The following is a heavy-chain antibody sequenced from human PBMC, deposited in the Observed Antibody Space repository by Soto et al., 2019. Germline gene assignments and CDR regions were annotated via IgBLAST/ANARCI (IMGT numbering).Heavy chain of an antibody. Sequence: QVQLQQWGAGLLKPSETLSLTCAVYGGSFSGYYWSWIRQPPGKGLEWIGEINHSGSTNYNPSLKSRVTISVDTSKDQFSLKLSSVTAADTAVYYCARQLLLDAFDIWGQGTNGHRLF. D-gene: IGHD2-2*01. CDR2: INHSGST. J-gene: IGHJ3*02. V-gene: IGHV4-34*01. CDR3: ARQLLLDAFDI. CDR1: GGSFSGYY.